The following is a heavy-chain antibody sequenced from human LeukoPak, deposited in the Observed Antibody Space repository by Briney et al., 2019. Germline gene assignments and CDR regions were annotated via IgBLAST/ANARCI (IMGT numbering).Heavy chain of an antibody. CDR3: ARDREQGNLTPDAFDI. Sequence: GGSLRLSCAASGFTSSSYGMSWVRQGPGKGLEWGSAISASGVSKYYADSGKGGFPISRDKSKNTLYLQMNSLRAEDTAVYYCARDREQGNLTPDAFDIWGQGTMVTVSS. D-gene: IGHD7-27*01. V-gene: IGHV3-23*01. CDR2: ISASGVSK. CDR1: GFTSSSYG. J-gene: IGHJ3*02.